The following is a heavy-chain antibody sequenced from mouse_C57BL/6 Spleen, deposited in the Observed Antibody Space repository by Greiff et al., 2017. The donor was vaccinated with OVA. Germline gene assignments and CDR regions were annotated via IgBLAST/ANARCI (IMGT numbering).Heavy chain of an antibody. CDR2: INPNNGGT. V-gene: IGHV1-26*01. CDR3: ARKGWNWEYFGV. J-gene: IGHJ1*03. CDR1: GYTFTDYY. D-gene: IGHD4-1*01. Sequence: EVQLQQSGPELVKPGASVKISCKASGYTFTDYYMNWVKQSHGKSLEWIGDINPNNGGTSYNQKIKGKATLTVDKSSSTAYMELRSLTSEDSAVYYCARKGWNWEYFGVWGTGPTVTVSS.